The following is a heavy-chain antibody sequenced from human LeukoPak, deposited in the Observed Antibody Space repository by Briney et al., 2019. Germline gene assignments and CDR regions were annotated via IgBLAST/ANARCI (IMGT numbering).Heavy chain of an antibody. CDR3: AREVAAAGLDY. Sequence: PSETLSLTCTVSGGSISSYYWSWIRQPPGKGLEWIGYIYYSGSTNDNPSLKSRVTISVDTSKNQFSLKLSSVTAADTAVYYCAREVAAAGLDYWGQGTLVTVSS. D-gene: IGHD6-13*01. J-gene: IGHJ4*02. V-gene: IGHV4-59*01. CDR2: IYYSGST. CDR1: GGSISSYY.